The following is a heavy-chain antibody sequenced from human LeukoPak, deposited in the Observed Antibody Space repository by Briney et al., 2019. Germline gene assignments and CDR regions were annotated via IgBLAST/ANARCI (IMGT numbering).Heavy chain of an antibody. V-gene: IGHV3-53*01. CDR2: IYSGGTT. D-gene: IGHD2-8*01. J-gene: IGHJ4*02. Sequence: PGGSLRLSCAASGFTFNTYTMSWVRQAPGMGLEWVSVIYSGGTTYYADSVKGRFTISTDNSRNTVDLQMKSLRVDDTAVYYCARETTNWAYFDHWGQGTLVTVSS. CDR3: ARETTNWAYFDH. CDR1: GFTFNTYT.